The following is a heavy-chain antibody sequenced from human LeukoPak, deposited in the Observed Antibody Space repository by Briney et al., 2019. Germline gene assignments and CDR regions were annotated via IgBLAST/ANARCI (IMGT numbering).Heavy chain of an antibody. V-gene: IGHV4-61*02. CDR1: GGSISSSSYY. D-gene: IGHD6-13*01. J-gene: IGHJ4*02. CDR2: LYTSGST. CDR3: ARGVAAAGHFDY. Sequence: SQTLSLTCTVSGGSISSSSYYWSWIRQPAGKGLEWIGRLYTSGSTNYNPSLKSRVTISVGTSKNQVSLKLSSVTAADTAVYYCARGVAAAGHFDYWGQGTLVTVSS.